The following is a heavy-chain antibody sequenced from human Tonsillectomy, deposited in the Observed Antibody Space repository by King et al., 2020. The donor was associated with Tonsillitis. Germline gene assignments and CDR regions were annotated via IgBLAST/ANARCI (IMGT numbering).Heavy chain of an antibody. V-gene: IGHV1-69*06. CDR1: VCTFSSYA. D-gene: IGHD4-17*01. CDR3: ARPGYGDYENWFDP. J-gene: IGHJ5*02. Sequence: QLGQSGAEVKKPGSSVKVSCKAAVCTFSSYAISWVRQAPGQGLEWMGGIIPIFGTANYAQKFQGRVTITADKSTSTAYMELSSLRSEDTAVYYCARPGYGDYENWFDPWGQGTLVTVSS. CDR2: IIPIFGTA.